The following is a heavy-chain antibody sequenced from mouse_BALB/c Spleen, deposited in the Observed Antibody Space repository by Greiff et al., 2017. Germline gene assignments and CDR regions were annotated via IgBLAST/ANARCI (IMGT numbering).Heavy chain of an antibody. V-gene: IGHV1-14*01. Sequence: VQLKESGPELVKPGASVKMSCKASGYTFTSYVMHWVKQKPGQGLEWIGYINPYNDGTKYNEKFKGKATLTSDKSSSTAYMELSSLTSEDSAVYYCARQPLYYGSSPWFAYWGQGTLVTVSA. CDR3: ARQPLYYGSSPWFAY. J-gene: IGHJ3*01. D-gene: IGHD1-1*01. CDR1: GYTFTSYV. CDR2: INPYNDGT.